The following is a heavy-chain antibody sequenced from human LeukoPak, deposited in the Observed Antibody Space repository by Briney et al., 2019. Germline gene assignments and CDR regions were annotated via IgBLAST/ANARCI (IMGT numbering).Heavy chain of an antibody. D-gene: IGHD4-17*01. Sequence: SETLSLTCSVSGASISSYYWSWIRQPAGKGLEWIGRIYTSGRTNYNPSLKSRVTMSVDTSKNQFSLKLTSVTAADTAVHYCATDPLTVPSWFAPWGQGTLVTVSS. CDR3: ATDPLTVPSWFAP. CDR2: IYTSGRT. V-gene: IGHV4-4*07. J-gene: IGHJ5*02. CDR1: GASISSYY.